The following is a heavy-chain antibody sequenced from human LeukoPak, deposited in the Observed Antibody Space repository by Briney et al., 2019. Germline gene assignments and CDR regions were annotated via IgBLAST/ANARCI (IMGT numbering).Heavy chain of an antibody. Sequence: SVKVSCKASGGTFSSYANSWLRQAPGQGLESMGGIIPIFGTANYAQKFQGRVTITTDESTSTAYMELSSLRSEDTAVYYCARSIANYCSSTSCPSSVYNWFDPWGQGTLVTVS. D-gene: IGHD2-2*01. J-gene: IGHJ5*02. CDR2: IIPIFGTA. V-gene: IGHV1-69*05. CDR3: ARSIANYCSSTSCPSSVYNWFDP. CDR1: GGTFSSYA.